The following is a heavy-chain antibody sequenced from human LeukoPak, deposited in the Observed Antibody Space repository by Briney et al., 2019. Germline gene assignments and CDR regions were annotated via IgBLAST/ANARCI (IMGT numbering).Heavy chain of an antibody. CDR3: ARVAGWYSYYYMDV. Sequence: SETLSLTCAVYGGSFSGYYWSWIRQPPGKGLEWIGEINHSGSTNYNPSLKSRVTISVDTSKNQFSLKLSSVTAADTAVYYCARVAGWYSYYYMDVWGKGTTVTVSS. D-gene: IGHD6-19*01. V-gene: IGHV4-34*01. CDR2: INHSGST. J-gene: IGHJ6*03. CDR1: GGSFSGYY.